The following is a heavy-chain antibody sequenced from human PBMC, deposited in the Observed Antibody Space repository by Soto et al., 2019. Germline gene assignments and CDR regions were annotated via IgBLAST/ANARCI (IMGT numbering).Heavy chain of an antibody. CDR3: AREEVPAAIFYYYGMDV. CDR1: GGTFSSYA. V-gene: IGHV1-69*13. D-gene: IGHD2-2*02. J-gene: IGHJ6*02. Sequence: SSVKVSCKASGGTFSSYAISCVRQAPGQGLEWMGGIIPIFGTANYAQKFQGRVTITADESTSTAYMELSSLRSEDTAVYYCAREEVPAAIFYYYGMDVWGQGTTVTVSS. CDR2: IIPIFGTA.